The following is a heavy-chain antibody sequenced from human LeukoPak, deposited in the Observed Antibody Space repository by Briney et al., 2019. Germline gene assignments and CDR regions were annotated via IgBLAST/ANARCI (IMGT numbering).Heavy chain of an antibody. Sequence: PSETLSLTCAVYGVSFSGYYWSWIRQPPGRGLEWIGEINHSGSTNYNPSLKSRVTISVDTSKNQFSLKLSSVTAADTAVYYCARGDIAVAGTQFDYWGQGTLVTVSS. J-gene: IGHJ4*02. CDR1: GVSFSGYY. D-gene: IGHD6-19*01. CDR3: ARGDIAVAGTQFDY. V-gene: IGHV4-34*01. CDR2: INHSGST.